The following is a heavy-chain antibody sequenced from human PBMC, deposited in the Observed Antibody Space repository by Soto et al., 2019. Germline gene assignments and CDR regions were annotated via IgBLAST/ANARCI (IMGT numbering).Heavy chain of an antibody. D-gene: IGHD3-3*01. J-gene: IGHJ4*02. V-gene: IGHV1-46*03. Sequence: QVQLVQSGAEVKKPGASVKVSCKASGYTFTSYYMHWVRQAPGQGLEWMGIINPSGGSTSYAQKFRGRATMTRDTSTSTVYMELSSLRSEDTAVYYCARGDNTIFGVAVSGTEGNYWGQGTLVTVSS. CDR1: GYTFTSYY. CDR2: INPSGGST. CDR3: ARGDNTIFGVAVSGTEGNY.